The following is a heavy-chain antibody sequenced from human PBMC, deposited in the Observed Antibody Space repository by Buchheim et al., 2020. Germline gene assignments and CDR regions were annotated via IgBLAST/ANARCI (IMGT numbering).Heavy chain of an antibody. CDR3: AKDLPYSSSWPAYYYYGMDV. J-gene: IGHJ6*02. Sequence: QVQLVESGGGVVQPGRSLRLSCAASGFTFSSYGMHWVRQAPGKGLEWVAVISYDGSNKYYADSVKGRFTISGVNSKNTMYLQMNSLRAEDTAVYYCAKDLPYSSSWPAYYYYGMDVWGQGTT. V-gene: IGHV3-30*18. D-gene: IGHD6-13*01. CDR1: GFTFSSYG. CDR2: ISYDGSNK.